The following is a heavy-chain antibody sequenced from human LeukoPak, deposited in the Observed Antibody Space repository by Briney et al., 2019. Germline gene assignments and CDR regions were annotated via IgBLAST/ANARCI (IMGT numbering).Heavy chain of an antibody. J-gene: IGHJ4*02. D-gene: IGHD3-3*01. CDR3: AIYDFYSGYPDY. CDR1: GDTFSNYA. CDR2: IIPVFGTE. V-gene: IGHV1-69*05. Sequence: SVKVSCKASGDTFSNYAVFWVRQAPGQGLEWMGRIIPVFGTENYAQRFQGRVTLTTDESTSTAYMELSSLRPEDTAVYYCAIYDFYSGYPDYWGQGTLVTVSS.